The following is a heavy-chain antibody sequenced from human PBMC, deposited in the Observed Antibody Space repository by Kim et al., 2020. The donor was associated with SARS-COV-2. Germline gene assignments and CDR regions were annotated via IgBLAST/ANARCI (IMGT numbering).Heavy chain of an antibody. J-gene: IGHJ2*01. CDR3: ARCIAAAGTDWYFDL. V-gene: IGHV3-21*01. Sequence: DSVKGRFTLPRDNAKNSLYLQMNSLRAEDTAVYYCARCIAAAGTDWYFDLWGRGTLVTVSS. D-gene: IGHD6-13*01.